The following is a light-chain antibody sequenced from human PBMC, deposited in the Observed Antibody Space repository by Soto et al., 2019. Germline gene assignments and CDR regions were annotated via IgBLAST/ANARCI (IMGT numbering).Light chain of an antibody. CDR3: QQYNSYWGT. V-gene: IGKV1-5*01. J-gene: IGKJ1*01. Sequence: DIQMTQSPSTLSASVGDRVTITCRASQSISNWLAWYQQKQGKAPKLLIYDASSLESGVPSRFSGSGSGTESTLTISSLQPDDFATYYCQQYNSYWGTFGQGTKVDIK. CDR2: DAS. CDR1: QSISNW.